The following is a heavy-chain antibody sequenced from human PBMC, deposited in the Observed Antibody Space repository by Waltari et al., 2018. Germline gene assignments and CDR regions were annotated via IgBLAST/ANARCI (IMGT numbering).Heavy chain of an antibody. V-gene: IGHV4-38-2*01. CDR1: GYSISSGYY. Sequence: QVQLQESGPGLVKPSETLSLTCAVSGYSISSGYYWGWIRQPPGKGLEWIGSIYHSGSTYYNPSLKSRVTISVDTSKNQFSLKLSSVTAADTAVYYCARRILLAAAGTWDYFDYWGQGTLVTVSS. CDR3: ARRILLAAAGTWDYFDY. CDR2: IYHSGST. J-gene: IGHJ4*02. D-gene: IGHD6-13*01.